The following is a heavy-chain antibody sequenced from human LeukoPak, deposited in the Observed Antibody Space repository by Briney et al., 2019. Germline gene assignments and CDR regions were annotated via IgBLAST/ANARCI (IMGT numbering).Heavy chain of an antibody. Sequence: GGSLRLSCVASGFTFSTYRMSWVRQAPGKGLAWVANIIPDGSAKNYVDSVKGRFTISRDNAKNSLYLQMNSLRAEDTAVYYCARVTSYYYNTSGDYYFHHWGQGTLVTVSS. J-gene: IGHJ4*02. CDR3: ARVTSYYYNTSGDYYFHH. D-gene: IGHD3-22*01. CDR2: IIPDGSAK. CDR1: GFTFSTYR. V-gene: IGHV3-7*04.